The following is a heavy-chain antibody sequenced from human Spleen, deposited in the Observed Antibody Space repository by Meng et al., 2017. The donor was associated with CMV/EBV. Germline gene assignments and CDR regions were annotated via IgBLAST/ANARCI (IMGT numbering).Heavy chain of an antibody. CDR3: ARDRPYYDFWSGYSHDAFDI. V-gene: IGHV4-34*01. Sequence: SETLSLTCAVYGGSFSGYYWSWIRQPPGKGLEWIGEINHSGSTNYNPSLKSRVTISVDTSKNQFSLKLSSVTAADTAVYYCARDRPYYDFWSGYSHDAFDIWGQGTMVTVSS. J-gene: IGHJ3*02. CDR2: INHSGST. D-gene: IGHD3-3*01. CDR1: GGSFSGYY.